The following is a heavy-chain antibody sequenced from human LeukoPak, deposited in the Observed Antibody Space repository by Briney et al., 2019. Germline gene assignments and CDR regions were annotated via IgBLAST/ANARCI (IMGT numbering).Heavy chain of an antibody. D-gene: IGHD5-18*01. CDR3: ARNKKGDRYTYGHDS. CDR2: ISSSSSYI. V-gene: IGHV3-21*01. J-gene: IGHJ4*02. Sequence: GGSLRLSCAASGFTFSSYSMNWVRQAPGKGLEWVSSISSSSSYIYYADSVKGRFTISRDNAKNSLYLQMNSLRAEDTAVYYCARNKKGDRYTYGHDSWGQGTLVTVSS. CDR1: GFTFSSYS.